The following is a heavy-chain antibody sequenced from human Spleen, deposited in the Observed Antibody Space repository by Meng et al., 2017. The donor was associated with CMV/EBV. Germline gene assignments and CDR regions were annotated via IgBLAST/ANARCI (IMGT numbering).Heavy chain of an antibody. J-gene: IGHJ4*02. CDR1: GFTFSSYS. Sequence: GGSLRLSCVGSGFTFSSYSMNWVRQAPGKGLEWVSSISSSSSYIYYADSVKGRFTISRDNAENSLYLQMNSLRAEDTAVYYCAQYSSGWYGYWGQGTLVTVSS. CDR3: AQYSSGWYGY. D-gene: IGHD6-19*01. CDR2: ISSSSSYI. V-gene: IGHV3-21*01.